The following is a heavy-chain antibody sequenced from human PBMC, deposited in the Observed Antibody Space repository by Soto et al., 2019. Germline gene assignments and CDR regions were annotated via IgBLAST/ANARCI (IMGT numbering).Heavy chain of an antibody. D-gene: IGHD2-15*01. CDR1: GFTFSRYW. J-gene: IGHJ4*02. CDR2: INSDGSGT. CDR3: VRTRMGVAAATREQY. Sequence: EVQLLESGGGLVQPGGSLRISCSASGFTFSRYWMQWVRQAPGKGLVWVSRINSDGSGTSYADSVKGRFNISRDNAKNTPYMQMNSLRAADTAVYYCVRTRMGVAAATREQYWGRGTLVCVSS. V-gene: IGHV3-74*01.